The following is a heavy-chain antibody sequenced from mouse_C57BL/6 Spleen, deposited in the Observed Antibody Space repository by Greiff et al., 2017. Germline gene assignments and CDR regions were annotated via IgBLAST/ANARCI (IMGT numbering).Heavy chain of an antibody. CDR3: ARDRGVTYHEAMDY. CDR2: ISDGGSYT. J-gene: IGHJ4*01. D-gene: IGHD2-1*01. CDR1: GFTFSSYA. V-gene: IGHV5-4*01. Sequence: EVKLVESGGGLVKPGGSLKLSCAASGFTFSSYAMSWVRQTPEKRLEWVATISDGGSYTYYPDNVKGRFTISRDNAKNNLYLQMSHLKSEDTAMYYCARDRGVTYHEAMDYWGQGTSVTVSS.